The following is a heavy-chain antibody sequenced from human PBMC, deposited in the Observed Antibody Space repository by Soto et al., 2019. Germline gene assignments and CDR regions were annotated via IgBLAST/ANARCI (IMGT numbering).Heavy chain of an antibody. J-gene: IGHJ6*02. V-gene: IGHV3-21*01. Sequence: GGSLRLSCAASGFTFSSYSMNWVRQAPGKGLEWVSSISSSSSYIYYADSVKGRFTISRDNAKNSLYLQMNSLRAEDTAVYYCARSRGGYCISTSCYDSYYYGMDVWGQGTTVTVSS. CDR2: ISSSSSYI. CDR1: GFTFSSYS. D-gene: IGHD2-2*01. CDR3: ARSRGGYCISTSCYDSYYYGMDV.